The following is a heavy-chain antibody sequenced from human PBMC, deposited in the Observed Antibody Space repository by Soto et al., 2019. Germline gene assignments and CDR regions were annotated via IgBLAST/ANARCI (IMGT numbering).Heavy chain of an antibody. D-gene: IGHD5-12*01. J-gene: IGHJ6*02. Sequence: GASVKVSCKASGYTFTRYGISWVRQAPGQGLEWMGWISGYNGDTNYAQKFQGRVSMTIDTSTTTAYMELRSLRSDDTAVYYCAREGVAPYYYYGMDVWGQGTTVTVSS. V-gene: IGHV1-18*01. CDR2: ISGYNGDT. CDR3: AREGVAPYYYYGMDV. CDR1: GYTFTRYG.